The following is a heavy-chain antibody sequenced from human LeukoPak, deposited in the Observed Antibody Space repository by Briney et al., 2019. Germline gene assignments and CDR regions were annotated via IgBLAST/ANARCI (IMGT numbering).Heavy chain of an antibody. CDR3: ARIFYGSGSYYNAVDY. D-gene: IGHD3-10*01. V-gene: IGHV3-9*01. CDR1: GFTFDDYA. CDR2: ISWNSGSI. Sequence: PGGSLRLSCAASGFTFDDYAMHWVRQAPGKGLEWVSGISWNSGSIGYADSVKGRFTISRDNAKNSLYLQMNSLRAEDTAVYYCARIFYGSGSYYNAVDYWGQGTLVTVSS. J-gene: IGHJ4*02.